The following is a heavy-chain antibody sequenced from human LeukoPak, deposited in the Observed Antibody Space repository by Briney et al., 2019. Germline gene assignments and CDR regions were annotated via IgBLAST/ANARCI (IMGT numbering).Heavy chain of an antibody. CDR2: INHSGST. J-gene: IGHJ4*02. D-gene: IGHD5-12*01. Sequence: SETLSLTCAVYGGSFSGYYWSWIRQPPGKGLEWIGEINHSGSTNYNPSLKSRVTISVDTSKNQFSLKLSSVTAADTAVYYCARVSGYDWESFYDYWGQGALVTVSS. V-gene: IGHV4-34*01. CDR3: ARVSGYDWESFYDY. CDR1: GGSFSGYY.